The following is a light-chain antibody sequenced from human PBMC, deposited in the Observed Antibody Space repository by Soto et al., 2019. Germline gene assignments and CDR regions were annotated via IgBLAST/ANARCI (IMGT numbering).Light chain of an antibody. CDR1: SGYSNYN. Sequence: QSVLTQPPSASASLGASVTLTCTLSSGYSNYNVDWYQQSPGKGPRFVMRVGTGGIVGSKWDGIPDRFSVLGSGLNRYLNIKNIQEEDESDYDCGADHGSGSNFVVVFGGGTKLTVL. V-gene: IGLV9-49*01. CDR3: GADHGSGSNFVVV. J-gene: IGLJ2*01. CDR2: VGTGGIVG.